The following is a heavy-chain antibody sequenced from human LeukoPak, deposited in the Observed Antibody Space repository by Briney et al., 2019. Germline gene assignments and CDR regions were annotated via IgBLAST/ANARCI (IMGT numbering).Heavy chain of an antibody. CDR1: GFTFSSYW. Sequence: PGGSLRLSCAASGFTFSSYWMSWVRQAPGKGLEWVANIKQDGSEKYYVDSVKGRFTISRDNAKNSLYLQMNGLRAEDTAVYYCARVSSSWYRPTSPYFDYWGQGTLVTVSS. CDR3: ARVSSSWYRPTSPYFDY. J-gene: IGHJ4*02. V-gene: IGHV3-7*01. D-gene: IGHD6-13*01. CDR2: IKQDGSEK.